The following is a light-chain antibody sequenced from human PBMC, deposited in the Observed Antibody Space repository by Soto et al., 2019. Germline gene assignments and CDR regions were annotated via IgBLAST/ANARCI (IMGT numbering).Light chain of an antibody. V-gene: IGKV1-9*01. CDR2: AAS. J-gene: IGKJ1*01. CDR1: QGIDTY. CDR3: QHYNSYSEA. Sequence: DIQLTQSPSFLYASVGDRVTITCRASQGIDTYLAWFQQKPGKAPKLLISAASILQSGVPSRFSGSGSGTEFTLTISSLQPDDFATYYCQHYNSYSEAFGQGTKVDIK.